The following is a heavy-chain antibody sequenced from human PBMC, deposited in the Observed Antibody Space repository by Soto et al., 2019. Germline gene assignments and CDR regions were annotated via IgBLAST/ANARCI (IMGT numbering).Heavy chain of an antibody. CDR3: ASRYLY. CDR1: GDSISNGDYY. Sequence: SETLSLTCTVSGDSISNGDYYWSWIRQPPGRGLEWIGYIDSSGSTYYNPSLKSRLTMSVDMSKNQFSLRLTSVTAADTAVYYCASRYLYWGQGLLVTGLL. CDR2: IDSSGST. J-gene: IGHJ4*02. D-gene: IGHD3-16*02. V-gene: IGHV4-30-4*01.